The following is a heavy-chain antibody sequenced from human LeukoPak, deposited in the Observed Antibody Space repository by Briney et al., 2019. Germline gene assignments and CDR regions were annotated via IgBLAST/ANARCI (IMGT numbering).Heavy chain of an antibody. Sequence: PGVALRLSCAASGFSFSNYWMHWVRLAPGKGLVWVSRISCDGCSTIHADSVKGRFTISRDNARDTLYLQMSSLRAEDTAVYYCARQIEGGYHAFDIWGQGTMVPVSS. J-gene: IGHJ3*02. D-gene: IGHD3-16*02. V-gene: IGHV3-74*01. CDR3: ARQIEGGYHAFDI. CDR2: ISCDGCST. CDR1: GFSFSNYW.